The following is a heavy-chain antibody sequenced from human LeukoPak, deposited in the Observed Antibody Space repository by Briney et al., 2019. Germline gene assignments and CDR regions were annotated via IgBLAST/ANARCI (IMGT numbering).Heavy chain of an antibody. CDR2: MNPNSGNT. D-gene: IGHD5-12*01. CDR3: ARAFKRGYSGYGGFDP. CDR1: GYSFTSYD. V-gene: IGHV1-8*03. Sequence: GASVKVSCKASGYSFTSYDINWVRQAPGHGLEWMAWMNPNSGNTVNAQKFQGRVTITRNTSISTAYMELSSLRSEDTAVYYCARAFKRGYSGYGGFDPWGQGTQVTVSS. J-gene: IGHJ5*02.